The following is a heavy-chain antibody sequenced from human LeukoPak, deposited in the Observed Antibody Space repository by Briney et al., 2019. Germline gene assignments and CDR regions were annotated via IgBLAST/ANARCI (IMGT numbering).Heavy chain of an antibody. V-gene: IGHV1-2*02. Sequence: ASVKVSCKASGYTFTGYYMHWVRQAPGQGLEWMGWINPNSGGTNYAQKFQGRVTMTRDTSISTAYMELSRLRSDDTAVYYCARAMGPADAFDIWGQGTMVTVSS. CDR2: INPNSGGT. J-gene: IGHJ3*02. CDR3: ARAMGPADAFDI. CDR1: GYTFTGYY. D-gene: IGHD3-10*01.